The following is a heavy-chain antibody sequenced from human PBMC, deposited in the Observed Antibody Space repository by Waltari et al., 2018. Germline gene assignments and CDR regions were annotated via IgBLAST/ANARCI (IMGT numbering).Heavy chain of an antibody. CDR1: GFTFRSYG. J-gene: IGHJ4*02. D-gene: IGHD6-19*01. V-gene: IGHV3-23*03. CDR3: AKSTRGSGGWTIDY. Sequence: EVQLLESGGGLVQPGESLRLSCAASGFTFRSYGMSWVRQAPGKGLGWVSFIYTGGTSTYDADSVRCRFTISRDDSKNTLYLQMNSLRAEDTAVYYCAKSTRGSGGWTIDYWGQGTLVSVSS. CDR2: IYTGGTST.